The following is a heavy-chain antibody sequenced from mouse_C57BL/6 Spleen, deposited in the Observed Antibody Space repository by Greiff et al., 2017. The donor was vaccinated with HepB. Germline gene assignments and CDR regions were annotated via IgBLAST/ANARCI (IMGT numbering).Heavy chain of an antibody. Sequence: EVQVVESGGGLVKPGGSLKLSCAASGFTFSDYGMHWVRQAPEKGLEWVAYISSGSSTIYSADTVKGRFTISRDNAKNTLFLQMTSLRSEDTAMYYCARETTVVPFDVWGTGTTVTVSS. D-gene: IGHD1-1*01. J-gene: IGHJ1*03. V-gene: IGHV5-17*01. CDR3: ARETTVVPFDV. CDR2: ISSGSSTI. CDR1: GFTFSDYG.